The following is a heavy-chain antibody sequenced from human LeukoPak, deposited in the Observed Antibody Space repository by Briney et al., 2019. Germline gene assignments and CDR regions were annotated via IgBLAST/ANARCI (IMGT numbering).Heavy chain of an antibody. V-gene: IGHV4-34*01. CDR2: INHSGST. CDR3: ARGRGLRGYELFDY. Sequence: SETLSLTCAVYGGSFSGYYWSWIRQPPGKGLEWIGEINHSGSTNYNPSLKSRVTISVDTSKNQFSLKLSSVTAADTAVYYCARGRGLRGYELFDYWGQGTLVTVSS. D-gene: IGHD3-3*01. J-gene: IGHJ4*02. CDR1: GGSFSGYY.